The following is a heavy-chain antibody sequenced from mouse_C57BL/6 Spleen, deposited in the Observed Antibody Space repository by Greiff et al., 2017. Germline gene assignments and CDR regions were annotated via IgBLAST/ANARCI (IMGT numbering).Heavy chain of an antibody. V-gene: IGHV1-4*01. CDR3: ARSDYYGSSYYFDY. CDR1: GYTFTSYT. D-gene: IGHD1-1*01. J-gene: IGHJ2*01. Sequence: VKLVESGAELARPGASVTMSCKASGYTFTSYTMHWVKQRPGQGLEWIGYINPSSGYTKYNQKFKDKATLTADKSSSTAYMQLSSLTSEDSAVYYCARSDYYGSSYYFDYWGQGTTLTVSS. CDR2: INPSSGYT.